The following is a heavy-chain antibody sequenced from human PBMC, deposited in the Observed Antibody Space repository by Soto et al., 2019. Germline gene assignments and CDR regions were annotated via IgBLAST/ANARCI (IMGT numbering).Heavy chain of an antibody. V-gene: IGHV4-59*08. CDR2: IYYSGST. J-gene: IGHJ6*03. CDR3: ARLDYYYMDV. Sequence: PSETLSLTCTVSGGSISSYYWSWIRQPPGKGLEWIGYIYYSGSTNYNPSLKSRVTISVDTSKNQLSLKLSSVTAADTAVYYCARLDYYYMDVWGKGTTVTVSS. CDR1: GGSISSYY.